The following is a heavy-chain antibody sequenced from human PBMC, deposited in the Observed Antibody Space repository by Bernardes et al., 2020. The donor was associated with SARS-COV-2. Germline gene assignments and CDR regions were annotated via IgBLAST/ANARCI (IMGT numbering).Heavy chain of an antibody. CDR1: GYSFTSCA. V-gene: IGHV7-4-1*02. J-gene: IGHJ4*02. CDR3: ARDNDGGSGRMGY. D-gene: IGHD6-19*01. CDR2: INTKTGKP. Sequence: ASVKVSGKASGYSFTSCAMNWVRQAPGQGLEWLGWINTKTGKPTYAQGFTGRFVFSLDTSVSTAYLQISSLKAEDTAVYYCARDNDGGSGRMGYWGQGTLVTVSS.